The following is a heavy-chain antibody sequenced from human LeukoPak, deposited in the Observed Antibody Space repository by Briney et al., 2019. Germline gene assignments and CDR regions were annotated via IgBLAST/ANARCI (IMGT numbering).Heavy chain of an antibody. D-gene: IGHD4-17*01. J-gene: IGHJ4*02. V-gene: IGHV1-69*05. CDR3: ARSIDNRYGDYVSGAIDY. Sequence: GASVKVSCKASGGTFSSYAISWVRQAPGQGLEWMGGIIPIFGTANYAQKFQGRVTITTDESTSTAYMELSSLRSEDTAVYYCARSIDNRYGDYVSGAIDYWGQGTRVTVSS. CDR1: GGTFSSYA. CDR2: IIPIFGTA.